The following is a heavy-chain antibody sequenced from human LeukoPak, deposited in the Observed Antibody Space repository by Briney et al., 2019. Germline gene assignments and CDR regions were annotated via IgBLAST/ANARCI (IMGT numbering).Heavy chain of an antibody. D-gene: IGHD4-17*01. CDR2: IDAVNGNR. J-gene: IGHJ4*02. CDR3: ARDGWVTTNYFDY. Sequence: ASVKVSCKASGYSFTTHAMHWVRRAPGQRLEWMGWIDAVNGNRKYSEKFQGRVTITTDTSASTAYMDLSSLRSEDTAVYYCARDGWVTTNYFDYWGQGTLVTVSA. V-gene: IGHV1-3*01. CDR1: GYSFTTHA.